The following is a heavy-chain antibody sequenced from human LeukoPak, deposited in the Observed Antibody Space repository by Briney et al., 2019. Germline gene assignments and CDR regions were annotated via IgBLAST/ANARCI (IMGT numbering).Heavy chain of an antibody. V-gene: IGHV3-21*01. J-gene: IGHJ6*02. CDR1: GFTFNTFN. D-gene: IGHD2-15*01. CDR3: ARDLGYCSGVTCYYYGMDV. CDR2: ITSSGSYI. Sequence: GGSLRLSCVASGFTFNTFNMNWVRQAPGKGLEWVSSITSSGSYIYFADSLKGRFTISRDNAKNALYLQMNSLGAEDTAVYYCARDLGYCSGVTCYYYGMDVWGQGTTVTVSS.